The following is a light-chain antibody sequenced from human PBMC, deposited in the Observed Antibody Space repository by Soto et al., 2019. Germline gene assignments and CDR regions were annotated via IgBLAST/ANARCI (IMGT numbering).Light chain of an antibody. CDR2: AAS. V-gene: IGKV1-27*01. CDR3: QKDNSAPLT. CDR1: QGIAPN. J-gene: IGKJ4*01. Sequence: DVQMTQSPSSLSASVGDRVTITCRASQGIAPNLAWFQQKPGKVPKLLIYAASTLQSGAPSRFSGSGSGADFTLTISSLQPEDVGTYYCQKDNSAPLTFGGGTKVEIK.